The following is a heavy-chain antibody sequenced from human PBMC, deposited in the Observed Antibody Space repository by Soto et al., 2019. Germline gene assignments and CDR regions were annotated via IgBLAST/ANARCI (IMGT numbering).Heavy chain of an antibody. Sequence: QLQLQESGPGLVKPSETLSLTYTVSGGSISSSSYYWGWIRQPPGKGLEWIGSIYYSGSTYYNPSLKSRVTISVDTSKNQFSLKLSSVTAADTAVYYCARLSYYDYIWGSYRLDYYYYYMDVWGKGTTVTVSS. V-gene: IGHV4-39*01. CDR3: ARLSYYDYIWGSYRLDYYYYYMDV. D-gene: IGHD3-16*02. CDR2: IYYSGST. J-gene: IGHJ6*03. CDR1: GGSISSSSYY.